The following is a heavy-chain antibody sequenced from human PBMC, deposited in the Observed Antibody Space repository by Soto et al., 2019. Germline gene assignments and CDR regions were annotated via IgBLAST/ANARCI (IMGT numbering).Heavy chain of an antibody. CDR1: GGSISSGGYY. CDR3: ASAAYHTTVTIFHWFDP. V-gene: IGHV4-31*03. J-gene: IGHJ5*02. Sequence: QVQLQESGPGLVKPSQTLSLTCTVSGGSISSGGYYWSWIRQHPGKGLEWIGYIYYSGSTYYNPSLKSRVTISVDTSKNQFSLKLSSVTAADTAVYYCASAAYHTTVTIFHWFDPWGQGTLVTVSS. CDR2: IYYSGST. D-gene: IGHD4-17*01.